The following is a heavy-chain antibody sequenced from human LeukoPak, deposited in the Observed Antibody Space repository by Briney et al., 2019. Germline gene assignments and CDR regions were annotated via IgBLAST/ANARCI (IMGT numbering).Heavy chain of an antibody. V-gene: IGHV4-34*01. Sequence: SETLSLTCAVYGGSFSTYYWSWIRQPPGKGLEWIGEINHSGTTNSNPSLKSRVTISVDTSKNQCSLKLNSVTAADTAVYYCARGLEYDFWSGNYSDGFDVWGQGTMVTVSP. CDR1: GGSFSTYY. D-gene: IGHD3-3*01. J-gene: IGHJ3*01. CDR3: ARGLEYDFWSGNYSDGFDV. CDR2: INHSGTT.